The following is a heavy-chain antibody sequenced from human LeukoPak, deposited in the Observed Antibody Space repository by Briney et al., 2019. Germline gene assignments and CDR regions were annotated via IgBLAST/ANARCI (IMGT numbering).Heavy chain of an antibody. V-gene: IGHV4-34*01. CDR1: GGSFSGYY. CDR2: INHSGST. J-gene: IGHJ1*01. CDR3: ARESIAAAGSGGEYFQH. Sequence: KSSETLSLTCAVYGGSFSGYYWSWIRQPPGKGLEWIGEINHSGSTNYNPSLKSRVTISVDTSKNQFSLKLSSVTAADTAVYYCARESIAAAGSGGEYFQHWGQGTLVTVSS. D-gene: IGHD6-13*01.